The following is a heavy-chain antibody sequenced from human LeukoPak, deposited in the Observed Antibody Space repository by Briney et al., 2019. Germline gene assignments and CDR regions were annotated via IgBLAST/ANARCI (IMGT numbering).Heavy chain of an antibody. CDR1: GFTFSSYS. CDR3: ARGRDYYDSSGFDY. Sequence: GGSLRLSCAASGFTFSSYSMNWVRQAPGKGLEWVSSISSSSSYIYYAGSVKGRFTISRDNAKNSLYLQMNSLRAEDTAVYYCARGRDYYDSSGFDYWGQGTLVTVSS. D-gene: IGHD3-22*01. CDR2: ISSSSSYI. V-gene: IGHV3-21*01. J-gene: IGHJ4*02.